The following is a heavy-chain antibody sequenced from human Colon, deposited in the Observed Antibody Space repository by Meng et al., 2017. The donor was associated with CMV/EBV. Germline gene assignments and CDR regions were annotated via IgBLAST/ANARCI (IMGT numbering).Heavy chain of an antibody. D-gene: IGHD5-12*01. J-gene: IGHJ4*02. CDR3: ARDKGGYAGGGDH. Sequence: AAGYRFSSYDFGWVRQAPGQGLEWMGWIGAHTGNTNYAQKFQDRVTMTTDMSTSTAYMELRSLRSDDTAVYYCARDKGGYAGGGDHWGQGTLVTVSS. CDR2: IGAHTGNT. V-gene: IGHV1-18*01. CDR1: GYRFSSYD.